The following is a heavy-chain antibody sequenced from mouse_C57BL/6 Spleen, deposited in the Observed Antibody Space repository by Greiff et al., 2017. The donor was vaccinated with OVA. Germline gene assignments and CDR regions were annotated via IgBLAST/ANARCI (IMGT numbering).Heavy chain of an antibody. CDR3: ARGAMDY. J-gene: IGHJ4*01. Sequence: VQLQQSGAELVRPGTSVTVSCKASGYAFTNYLIEWVKQRPGQGLEWIGVINPGSGGTNYTEKIKGKATLTADQSYSTAYMQLSSLTSEDSAVDVCARGAMDYWGQGTSVTVSS. CDR2: INPGSGGT. CDR1: GYAFTNYL. V-gene: IGHV1-54*01.